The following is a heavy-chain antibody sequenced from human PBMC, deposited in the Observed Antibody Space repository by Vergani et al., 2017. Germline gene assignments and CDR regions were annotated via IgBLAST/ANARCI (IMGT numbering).Heavy chain of an antibody. V-gene: IGHV4-61*02. CDR1: GGSISSGSYY. Sequence: QVQLQESGPGLVKPSQTLSLTCTVSGGSISSGSYYWSWIRQPAGKGLEWIGRIYTSGSTNYNPSLKSRVTISVDTSKNQFSLKLSSVTAADTAVYYCAGDQKYQLLQYYYYYGMDVWGQGTTVTVSS. D-gene: IGHD2-2*01. CDR3: AGDQKYQLLQYYYYYGMDV. CDR2: IYTSGST. J-gene: IGHJ6*02.